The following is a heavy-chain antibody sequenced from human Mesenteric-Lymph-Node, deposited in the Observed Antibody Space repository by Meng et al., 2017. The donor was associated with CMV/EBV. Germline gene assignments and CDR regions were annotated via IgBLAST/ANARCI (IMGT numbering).Heavy chain of an antibody. J-gene: IGHJ4*02. D-gene: IGHD2-21*01. CDR1: GFTLSRYA. CDR2: ISFDGSNK. V-gene: IGHV3-30*04. Sequence: GESLKISCAASGFTLSRYAMHWVRQAPGKGLEWVAFISFDGSNKYYADSVNGRFTISRDNSKNTLYLQLNSLTADDTAVYYCARAYCGGDCFSGDYWGQGTLVTV. CDR3: ARAYCGGDCFSGDY.